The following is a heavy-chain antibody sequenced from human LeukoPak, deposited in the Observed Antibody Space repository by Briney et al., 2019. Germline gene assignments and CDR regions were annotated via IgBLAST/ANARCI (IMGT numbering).Heavy chain of an antibody. CDR2: IYSGGST. CDR3: ARVFRYRGYSYGNDLDY. J-gene: IGHJ4*02. Sequence: GGSLRLSCAASGFTVSSNYTSWVRQAPGKGLEWVSVIYSGGSTYYADSVKGRFTISRDNSKNTLYLQMNSLRAEDTAVYYCARVFRYRGYSYGNDLDYWGQGTLVTVSS. V-gene: IGHV3-66*02. CDR1: GFTVSSNY. D-gene: IGHD5-18*01.